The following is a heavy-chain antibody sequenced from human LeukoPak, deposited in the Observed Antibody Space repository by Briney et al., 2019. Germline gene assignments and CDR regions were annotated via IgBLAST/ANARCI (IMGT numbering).Heavy chain of an antibody. CDR3: ARGHYDVLAASYKWTPDY. V-gene: IGHV3-21*01. D-gene: IGHD3-9*01. CDR2: ITSGGDYI. CDR1: GFTFSTFN. Sequence: GGSLRLSCAASGFTFSTFNMNWVRQAPGKGLEWVSSITSGGDYIYYADSVKGRFTTSRDNAKNSLSLQLNSLRVEDTAVYYCARGHYDVLAASYKWTPDYWGQGTLVTVSS. J-gene: IGHJ4*02.